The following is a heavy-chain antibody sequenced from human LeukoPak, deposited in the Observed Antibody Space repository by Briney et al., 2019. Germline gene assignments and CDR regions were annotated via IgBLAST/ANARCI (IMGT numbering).Heavy chain of an antibody. CDR2: IYYSGST. V-gene: IGHV4-59*01. J-gene: IGHJ6*02. Sequence: PSENLSLTCTVSGGSSSSYYWSWIRQPPGGGLEWIGFIYYSGSTNYNPSLKRRVTISLDTSKSQFSLKLRSVTAADTGVYYCARSGLDSRYYFGMDVWAKGPRSPSP. D-gene: IGHD5-12*01. CDR3: ARSGLDSRYYFGMDV. CDR1: GGSSSSYY.